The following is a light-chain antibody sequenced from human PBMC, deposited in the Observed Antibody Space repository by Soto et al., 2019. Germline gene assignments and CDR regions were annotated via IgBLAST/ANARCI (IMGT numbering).Light chain of an antibody. J-gene: IGKJ4*01. Sequence: DIHMTQSPSSLSASVGDRVTITCRASQSISSYLYWYQQIPGKAPKLLIYAASSLQSGVPARFSGSGSGTDFTLSITSLQPEDFATYYCQQFNTYPVTFGEGTKVDI. CDR3: QQFNTYPVT. CDR2: AAS. CDR1: QSISSY. V-gene: IGKV1-39*01.